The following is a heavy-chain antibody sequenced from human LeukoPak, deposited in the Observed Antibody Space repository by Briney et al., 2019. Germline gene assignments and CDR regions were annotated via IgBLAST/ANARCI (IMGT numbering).Heavy chain of an antibody. Sequence: GGSLRLSCAASGIVFSNTAMNWARQSPGKGLEWVSAISGSGGSTYYADSVKGRFTISRDNSKNTLYLQMNSLRAEDTAVYYCAKVRSRLLWFGEEDYWGQGTLVTVSS. CDR3: AKVRSRLLWFGEEDY. D-gene: IGHD3-10*01. J-gene: IGHJ4*02. V-gene: IGHV3-23*01. CDR1: GIVFSNTA. CDR2: ISGSGGST.